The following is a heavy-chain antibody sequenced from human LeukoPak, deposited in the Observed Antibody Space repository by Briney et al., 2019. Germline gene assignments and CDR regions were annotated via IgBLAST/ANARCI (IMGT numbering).Heavy chain of an antibody. Sequence: PSETLSLTCTVSGGSISSSSYYWSWIRQPPGKGLEWIGYIYYSGSTNYNPSLKSRVTISVDTSKNQFSLKLSSVTAADTAVYYCARGIAAEPTHWGQGTLVTVSS. CDR1: GGSISSSSYY. V-gene: IGHV4-61*01. D-gene: IGHD6-6*01. CDR3: ARGIAAEPTH. CDR2: IYYSGST. J-gene: IGHJ4*02.